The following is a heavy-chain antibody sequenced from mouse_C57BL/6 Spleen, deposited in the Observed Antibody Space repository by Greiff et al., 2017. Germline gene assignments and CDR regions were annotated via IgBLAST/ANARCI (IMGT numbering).Heavy chain of an antibody. Sequence: EVKLLESGGGLVQPGGSMKLSCVASGFTFSNYWMNWVRQSPEKGLEWVAQIRLKSDNYATHYAESVKGRFTISRDDSKSSVYLQMNNLRAEDTGIYYCTEGGRYFDYWGQGTTLTVSS. CDR2: IRLKSDNYAT. CDR1: GFTFSNYW. J-gene: IGHJ2*01. CDR3: TEGGRYFDY. V-gene: IGHV6-3*01.